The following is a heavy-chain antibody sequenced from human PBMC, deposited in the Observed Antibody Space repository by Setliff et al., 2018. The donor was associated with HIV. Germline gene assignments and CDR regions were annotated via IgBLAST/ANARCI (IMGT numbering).Heavy chain of an antibody. V-gene: IGHV4-34*01. CDR1: GGSFGGYY. Sequence: SETLSLTCVVYGGSFGGYYWSWIRQPPGKGLEWIGEINHHKHTNYNPSLKSRVTMSVDTSKNQFSLELSSVTAADTAVYYCARDGGTYAIGDAFDIWGQGTMVT. D-gene: IGHD3-16*01. CDR3: ARDGGTYAIGDAFDI. J-gene: IGHJ3*02. CDR2: INHHKHT.